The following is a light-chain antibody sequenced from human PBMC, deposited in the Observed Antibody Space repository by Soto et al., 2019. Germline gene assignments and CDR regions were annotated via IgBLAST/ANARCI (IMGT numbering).Light chain of an antibody. Sequence: EIGMTQSPATLSVSPGERATLSCRASHSVSSDLAWYQQKPGQAPRLLIYGASTRATGIPARFSGSGSGTEFTLTISSLQSEDFAVYHCQQYNNRPLTFGQGTRVEIK. J-gene: IGKJ5*01. CDR3: QQYNNRPLT. CDR2: GAS. CDR1: HSVSSD. V-gene: IGKV3-15*01.